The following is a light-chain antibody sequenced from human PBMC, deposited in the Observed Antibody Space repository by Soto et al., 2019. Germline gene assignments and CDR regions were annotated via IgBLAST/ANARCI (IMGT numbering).Light chain of an antibody. CDR2: DAS. CDR3: QQRSNWPQGLT. CDR1: QSVSSD. V-gene: IGKV3-11*01. Sequence: EIVLTQSPATLSLSPGERATLSCSASQSVSSDLAWYQQKPGQAPRLLIYDASNRATGIPARFSGSGSGTDFTLTIRSLEPEDFAVYYCQQRSNWPQGLTFGGGPKVEIK. J-gene: IGKJ4*01.